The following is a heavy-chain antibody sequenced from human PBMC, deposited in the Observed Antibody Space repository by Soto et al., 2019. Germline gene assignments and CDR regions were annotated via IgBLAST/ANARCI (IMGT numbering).Heavy chain of an antibody. V-gene: IGHV3-21*01. D-gene: IGHD1-26*01. Sequence: GGSLRLSCAASGFTFSSYSMNWVRQAPGKGLEWVSSISSSSSYIYYADSVKGRFTISRDNAKNSLYLQMNSLRAEDTAVYYCARASGAEREEFWGQGTLAIGFS. CDR1: GFTFSSYS. CDR3: ARASGAEREEF. J-gene: IGHJ4*02. CDR2: ISSSSSYI.